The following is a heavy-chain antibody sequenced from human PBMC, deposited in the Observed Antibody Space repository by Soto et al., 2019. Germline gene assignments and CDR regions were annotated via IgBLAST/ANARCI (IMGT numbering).Heavy chain of an antibody. CDR3: ARAGYSSSSDPSWFDP. V-gene: IGHV4-30-2*01. CDR1: GGSISSGGYS. D-gene: IGHD6-13*01. CDR2: IYHSGST. J-gene: IGHJ5*02. Sequence: SETLSLTCAVSGGSISSGGYSWSWIRQPPGKGLEWIGYIYHSGSTYYNPSLKSRVTISVDRSKNQFSLKLSSVTAADTAVYYCARAGYSSSSDPSWFDPWGQGTLVTVSS.